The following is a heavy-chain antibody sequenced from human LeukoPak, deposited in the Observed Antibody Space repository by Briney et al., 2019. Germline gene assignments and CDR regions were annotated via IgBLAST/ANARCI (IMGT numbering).Heavy chain of an antibody. D-gene: IGHD6-6*01. Sequence: GGSLRLSCAASGFTFGRFTMHWVRQAPGKGLEWVSSIFGSSSVVHYPLSLKVRFTVSRDNTQNSLYLQMHSLTAEDTAVYYCARGPYSSSTGWFDTWGQGALVTVSS. CDR1: GFTFGRFT. J-gene: IGHJ5*02. CDR3: ARGPYSSSTGWFDT. CDR2: IFGSSSVV. V-gene: IGHV3-21*06.